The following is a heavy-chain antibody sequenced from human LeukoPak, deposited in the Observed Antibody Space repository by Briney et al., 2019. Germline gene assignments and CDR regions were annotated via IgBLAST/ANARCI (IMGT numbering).Heavy chain of an antibody. CDR3: ATGLVSAYEA. CDR2: VKGHGTST. D-gene: IGHD3-9*01. Sequence: GGSLRLSCAASGFTSGVSYITYWMHWLRQAPGKGLVWVARVKGHGTSTIYADSVKGRFTISRDNDKTTLYLQKNSLTSDDTALYYCATGLVSAYEAWRQGTMVTVSS. J-gene: IGHJ3*01. CDR1: GFTSGVSYITYW. V-gene: IGHV3-74*01.